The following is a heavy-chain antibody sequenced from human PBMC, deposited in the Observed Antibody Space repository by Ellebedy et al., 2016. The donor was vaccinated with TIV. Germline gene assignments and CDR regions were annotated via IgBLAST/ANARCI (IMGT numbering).Heavy chain of an antibody. V-gene: IGHV1-18*01. CDR3: ARVDWLGYCSGGSCYGYYGMDV. CDR1: GYTFTSYG. Sequence: ASVKVSXXASGYTFTSYGISWVRQAPGQGLEWMGWISAYNGNTNYAQKLQGRVTMTTDTSTSTAYIELRSLRSDDTAVYYCARVDWLGYCSGGSCYGYYGMDVWGQGTTVTVSS. CDR2: ISAYNGNT. D-gene: IGHD2-15*01. J-gene: IGHJ6*02.